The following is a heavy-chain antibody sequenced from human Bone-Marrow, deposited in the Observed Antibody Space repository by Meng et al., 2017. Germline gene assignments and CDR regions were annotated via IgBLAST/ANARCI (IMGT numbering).Heavy chain of an antibody. CDR3: ARGSRWLQKPGWGMDV. D-gene: IGHD5-24*01. V-gene: IGHV1-69*13. CDR1: GGTFSSYA. J-gene: IGHJ6*02. Sequence: SVKVSCKASGGTFSSYAISWVRQAPGQGLEWMGGIILIFGTANYAQKFQGRVTITADESTSTAYMELSSLRSEDTAVYYCARGSRWLQKPGWGMDVWGQGTTVTVSS. CDR2: IILIFGTA.